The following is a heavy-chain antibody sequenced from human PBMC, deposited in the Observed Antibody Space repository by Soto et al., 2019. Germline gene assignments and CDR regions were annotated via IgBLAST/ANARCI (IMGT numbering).Heavy chain of an antibody. V-gene: IGHV3-23*01. CDR3: AKAGRPYYDLWSENRFDP. J-gene: IGHJ5*02. D-gene: IGHD3-3*01. CDR2: ISGSGGAT. Sequence: PGGSLRLSCAASGFTFTSYAMTWVRQAPGKGLEWVSSISGSGGATYYADSVKGRFTISRDDSKSTLYLQMNSLRAEDTAVYHCAKAGRPYYDLWSENRFDPWGQGTLVTVSS. CDR1: GFTFTSYA.